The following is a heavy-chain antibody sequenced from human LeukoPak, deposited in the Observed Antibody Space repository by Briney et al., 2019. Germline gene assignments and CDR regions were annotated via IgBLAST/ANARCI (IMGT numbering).Heavy chain of an antibody. Sequence: SGGSLTLSCAASRFPFRRFDMSWAREATGEGLEWVLDISGSGGSTYYADSVKGLFTISRDNSKNTLYLQMNSLRAVDTAVYYSAKDSDDYGDYYYYSMDVWGQGTTVTVSS. J-gene: IGHJ6*02. V-gene: IGHV3-23*01. CDR2: ISGSGGST. CDR1: RFPFRRFD. CDR3: AKDSDDYGDYYYYSMDV. D-gene: IGHD4-17*01.